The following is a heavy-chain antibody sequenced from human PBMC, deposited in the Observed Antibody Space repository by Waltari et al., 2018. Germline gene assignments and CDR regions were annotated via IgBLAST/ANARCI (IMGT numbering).Heavy chain of an antibody. CDR3: ARSYCGGDCYALIGNAFDI. J-gene: IGHJ3*02. D-gene: IGHD2-21*01. CDR1: GGSISSYY. V-gene: IGHV4-59*01. Sequence: QVQLQESGPGLVKPSETLSLTCTVSGGSISSYYWSWIRQPPGKGLEWIGYIYYSGSTNYNPSLKSRVTISVDTSKNQFSLKLSSVTAADTAVYYCARSYCGGDCYALIGNAFDIWGQGTMVTVSS. CDR2: IYYSGST.